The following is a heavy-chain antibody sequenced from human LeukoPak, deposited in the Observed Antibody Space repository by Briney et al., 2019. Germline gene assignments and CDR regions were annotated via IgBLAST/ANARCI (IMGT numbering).Heavy chain of an antibody. V-gene: IGHV1-2*02. J-gene: IGHJ4*02. D-gene: IGHD4-23*01. Sequence: ASVKVSCKASGYTFIGYYIHWVRQAPGQGLEWMGWINCNSGGTNYPQKLQGRVTMTRDTSISTAYMELSRLTSDDTAVYFCARVTGGNSANFNYWGQGTLVTVSS. CDR3: ARVTGGNSANFNY. CDR1: GYTFIGYY. CDR2: INCNSGGT.